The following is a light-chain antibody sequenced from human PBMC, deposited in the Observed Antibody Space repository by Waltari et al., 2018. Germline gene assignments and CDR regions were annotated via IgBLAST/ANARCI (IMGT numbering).Light chain of an antibody. J-gene: IGLJ2*01. CDR2: DVN. Sequence: SALTQPDSVSGSPGQSITISCSGISIDSGGYEYVPWYQQHPGKAPKVIIYDVNNRPSGVSNRFSGSKSGSSASLTISGLQAEDEADYYCSSFTSSTTGIFGGGTKVTVL. V-gene: IGLV2-14*03. CDR1: SIDSGGYEY. CDR3: SSFTSSTTGI.